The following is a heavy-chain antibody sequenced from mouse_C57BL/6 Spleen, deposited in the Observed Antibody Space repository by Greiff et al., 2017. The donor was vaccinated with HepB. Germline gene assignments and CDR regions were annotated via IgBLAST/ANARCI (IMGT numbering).Heavy chain of an antibody. V-gene: IGHV1-81*01. CDR2: IYPRSGNT. D-gene: IGHD1-1*01. Sequence: VQLQESGAELARPGASVKLSCKASGYTFTSYGISWVKQRTGQGLEWIGEIYPRSGNTYYNEKFKGKATLTADKSSSTAYMELRSLTSEDSAVYFCARGSTTHFDYWGQGTTLTVSS. J-gene: IGHJ2*01. CDR1: GYTFTSYG. CDR3: ARGSTTHFDY.